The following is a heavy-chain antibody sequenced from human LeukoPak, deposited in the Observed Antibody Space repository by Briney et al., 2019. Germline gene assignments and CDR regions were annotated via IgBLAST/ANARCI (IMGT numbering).Heavy chain of an antibody. Sequence: PGGSLRLSCAASGFTFSSYAMSWVRQAPGKGLEWVSAISGSGGSTYYADSVKGRFTISRDNSKNTLYLQMNSLRAEDTAVYYCAKDLDPIYYYDSSGYLLDYWGQGTLVIVSS. CDR2: ISGSGGST. CDR3: AKDLDPIYYYDSSGYLLDY. CDR1: GFTFSSYA. D-gene: IGHD3-22*01. J-gene: IGHJ4*02. V-gene: IGHV3-23*01.